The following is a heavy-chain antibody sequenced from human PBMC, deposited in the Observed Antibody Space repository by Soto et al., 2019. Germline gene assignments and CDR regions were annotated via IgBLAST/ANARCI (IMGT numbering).Heavy chain of an antibody. CDR1: GGTFSSYA. CDR3: ARVPFGGVLRGSFDY. V-gene: IGHV1-69*01. Sequence: QVQLVQSGAEVKKPGSSVKVACKASGGTFSSYAISWVRQAPGQGLEWMGGIIPIFGTANYAQKFQGRVTITADESTSTAYMELSSLRSEDTAVYYCARVPFGGVLRGSFDYWGQGTLVTVSS. CDR2: IIPIFGTA. D-gene: IGHD3-16*01. J-gene: IGHJ4*02.